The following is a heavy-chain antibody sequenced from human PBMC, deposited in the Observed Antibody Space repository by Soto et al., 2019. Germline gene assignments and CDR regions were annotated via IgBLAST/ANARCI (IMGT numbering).Heavy chain of an antibody. CDR1: GFTFSSYA. CDR3: AKALYGDYVGSYYGMDV. D-gene: IGHD4-17*01. CDR2: ISGSGGST. J-gene: IGHJ6*02. Sequence: EVQLLESGGGLVQPGGSLRLSCAASGFTFSSYAMSWVRQAPGKGLEWVSAISGSGGSTYYADSVKGRFTISRDNSKNTLYLQMNSLRAEDTAVYYCAKALYGDYVGSYYGMDVLGQGTTVTVSS. V-gene: IGHV3-23*01.